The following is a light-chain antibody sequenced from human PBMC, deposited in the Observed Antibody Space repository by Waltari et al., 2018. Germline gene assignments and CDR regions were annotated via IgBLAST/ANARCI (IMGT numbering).Light chain of an antibody. Sequence: IMLTQSPVSLSLSPGERATLSCRASQSISRYLAWYQQKPGQAPRLLIYGASNRATGIPPRFSGSGSGTDFSLTISGLEPEDSAVYYCQHHFRLPATFGQGTKVEIK. V-gene: IGKV3-20*01. J-gene: IGKJ1*01. CDR3: QHHFRLPAT. CDR2: GAS. CDR1: QSISRY.